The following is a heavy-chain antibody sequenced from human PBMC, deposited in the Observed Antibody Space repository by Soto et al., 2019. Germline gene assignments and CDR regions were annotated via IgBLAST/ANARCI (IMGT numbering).Heavy chain of an antibody. CDR2: MNPNSGNT. D-gene: IGHD4-17*01. CDR1: GYTFTSYD. Sequence: ASVKVSCKASGYTFTSYDINWVRQATGQGLEWMGWMNPNSGNTGYAQKFQGRVTMTRNTSISTAYMELSSLRSEDTAVYYCARSRRLPYNWFDPWGQGTLVTVSS. V-gene: IGHV1-8*01. J-gene: IGHJ5*02. CDR3: ARSRRLPYNWFDP.